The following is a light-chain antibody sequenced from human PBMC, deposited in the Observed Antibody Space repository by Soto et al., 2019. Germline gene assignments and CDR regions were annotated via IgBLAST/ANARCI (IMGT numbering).Light chain of an antibody. CDR2: TDN. J-gene: IGLJ2*01. V-gene: IGLV1-44*01. CDR3: AAWDDSLNGVV. CDR1: SSNIASNT. Sequence: QSVLTQPPSASGTPGQRVTLSCSGSSSNIASNTVNWYQQLPGTAPKVLIYTDNQRPSGVPDRFSGSKSGTSSSLAISGLQSEDEADYYCAAWDDSLNGVVFGGGTQLTVL.